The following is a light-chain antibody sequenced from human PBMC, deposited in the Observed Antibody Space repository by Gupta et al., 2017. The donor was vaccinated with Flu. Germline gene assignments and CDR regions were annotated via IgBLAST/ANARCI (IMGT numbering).Light chain of an antibody. J-gene: IGLJ3*02. CDR2: LNSDGTF. Sequence: QVVLTPSLSASASLGASVKLTCTLSSGHSSYVIAWHQQQQKKGPRFLMRLNSDGTFSKGDGIPDRFSGSSSGAERYLIISSLQSEDEADYFCQTGGTGGVFGGGTKLTVL. V-gene: IGLV4-69*02. CDR1: SGHSSYV. CDR3: QTGGTGGV.